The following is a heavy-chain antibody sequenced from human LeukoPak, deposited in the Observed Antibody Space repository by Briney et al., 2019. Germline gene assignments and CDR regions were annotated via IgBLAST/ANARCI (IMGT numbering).Heavy chain of an antibody. CDR2: IRYDGSNK. J-gene: IGHJ6*03. CDR3: AKIGLSSGWADYYYYYMDV. V-gene: IGHV3-30*02. D-gene: IGHD6-19*01. Sequence: GGSLRLSCAASGFTFSSYEMNWVRQAPGKGLEWVAFIRYDGSNKYYADSVKGRFTISGDNSKNTLYLQMNSLRAEDTAVYYCAKIGLSSGWADYYYYYMDVWGKGTTVTISS. CDR1: GFTFSSYE.